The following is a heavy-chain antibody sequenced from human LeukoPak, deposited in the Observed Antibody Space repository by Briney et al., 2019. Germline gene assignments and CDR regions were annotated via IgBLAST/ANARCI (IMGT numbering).Heavy chain of an antibody. V-gene: IGHV4-39*01. CDR3: ASYDFWSGYTYDH. CDR1: GGSISSGTYY. CDR2: IYNSGST. D-gene: IGHD3-3*01. J-gene: IGHJ4*02. Sequence: KPSETLSLTCTVSGGSISSGTYYWGWIRQPPGQGLEWIGSIYNSGSTYYNPSLKSRVTISVDTSKNQFSLKLSSVTAADTAVYYCASYDFWSGYTYDHWGQGTLVTVSS.